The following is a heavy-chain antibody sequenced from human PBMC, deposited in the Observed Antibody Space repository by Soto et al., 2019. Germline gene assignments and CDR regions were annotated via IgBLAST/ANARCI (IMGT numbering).Heavy chain of an antibody. V-gene: IGHV3-30*18. Sequence: QVQLVESGGGVVQPGRSLRLSCAASGFTFSSYGMHWVRQAPGKGLEWVAVISYDASNKYYAVSVRGRFTISRDNSKNTLDLQMSSLRAEDTAVYYCAKDPSYYYDSSGRALHYWGQGTLVTVSS. D-gene: IGHD3-22*01. CDR3: AKDPSYYYDSSGRALHY. CDR1: GFTFSSYG. J-gene: IGHJ4*02. CDR2: ISYDASNK.